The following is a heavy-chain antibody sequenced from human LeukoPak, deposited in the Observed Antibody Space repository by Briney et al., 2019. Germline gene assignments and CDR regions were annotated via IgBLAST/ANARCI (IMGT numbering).Heavy chain of an antibody. CDR3: ARTRRYWFAAYFDY. CDR2: INHSGST. V-gene: IGHV4-34*01. J-gene: IGHJ4*02. D-gene: IGHD2-8*02. CDR1: GGSFSGYY. Sequence: SETLSLTCAVYGGSFSGYYWSWIRQPPGKGLEWIGEINHSGSTNYNPSLKSRVTISVDTSKNQFSLKLSSVTAADTAVYYCARTRRYWFAAYFDYWGQGTLVTVSS.